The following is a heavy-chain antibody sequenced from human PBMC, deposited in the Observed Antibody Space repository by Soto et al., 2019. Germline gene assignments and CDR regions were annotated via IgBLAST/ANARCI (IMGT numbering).Heavy chain of an antibody. V-gene: IGHV1-69*06. CDR1: GGTFSSYA. CDR3: ASRIVVATGWFDP. CDR2: IIPIFGTA. J-gene: IGHJ5*02. D-gene: IGHD3-22*01. Sequence: SVKVSFKASGGTFSSYAISWLRQAPGQGLEWMGGIIPIFGTANYAQKFQGRVTITADKSTSTAYMELSSLRSEDTAVYYCASRIVVATGWFDPWGQGTLVTVSS.